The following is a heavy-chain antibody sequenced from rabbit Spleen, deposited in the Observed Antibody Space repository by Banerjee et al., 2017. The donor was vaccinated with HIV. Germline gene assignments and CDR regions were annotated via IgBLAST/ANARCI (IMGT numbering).Heavy chain of an antibody. Sequence: QSLEESGGDLDKPGASLTLTCTASGVSFSFNSYMCWVRQAPGKGLEWIACIDTDSSGFTYFASWAKGRFTISKTSSATVTLQMTSLTAADTATYFCARDSGSSFSSYGMDLWGQGTLVTVS. J-gene: IGHJ6*01. CDR3: ARDSGSSFSSYGMDL. D-gene: IGHD8-1*01. V-gene: IGHV1S40*01. CDR2: IDTDSSGFT. CDR1: GVSFSFNSY.